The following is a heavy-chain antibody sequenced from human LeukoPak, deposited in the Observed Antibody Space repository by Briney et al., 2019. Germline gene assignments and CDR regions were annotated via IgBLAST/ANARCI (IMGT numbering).Heavy chain of an antibody. CDR3: ARPKGGWSPYYFDY. D-gene: IGHD6-19*01. V-gene: IGHV5-51*01. CDR2: IYPGDSDT. J-gene: IGHJ4*02. CDR1: GQRFTNHW. Sequence: GESLKISSEASGQRFTNHWIGWVRQMPGKGLEWMGIIYPGDSDTRYSPSFQGQVTISADKSISTAYLQWSSLKASDTAMYYCARPKGGWSPYYFDYWGQGTLVTVSS.